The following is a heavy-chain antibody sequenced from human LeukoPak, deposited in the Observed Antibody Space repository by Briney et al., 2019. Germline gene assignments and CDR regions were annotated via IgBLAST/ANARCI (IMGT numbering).Heavy chain of an antibody. D-gene: IGHD4-11*01. CDR2: IYYSGST. Sequence: SETLSLTCTVSGGSISSSGYYWSWIRQPPGKGLEWIGSIYYSGSTYYNPSLKSRVTISVDTSKNQFSLKLSSVTAADTAVYYCARYYSNYEMVGWFDPWGQGTLVTVSS. J-gene: IGHJ5*02. V-gene: IGHV4-39*07. CDR3: ARYYSNYEMVGWFDP. CDR1: GGSISSSGYY.